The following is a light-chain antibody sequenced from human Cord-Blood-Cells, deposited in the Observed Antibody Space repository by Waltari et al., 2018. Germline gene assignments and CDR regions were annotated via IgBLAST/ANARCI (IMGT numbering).Light chain of an antibody. CDR3: SSYTSSSTVV. J-gene: IGLJ2*01. CDR2: DVS. V-gene: IGLV2-14*01. Sequence: QSALTQPASVSGSPGQSNTISCTGTSSDVGGYNYVSWYQQHPGKAPKLMIYDVSNRPSGFSNRFSGSKSGNTASLTISGLQAEDEADYYCSSYTSSSTVVFGGGTKLTVL. CDR1: SSDVGGYNY.